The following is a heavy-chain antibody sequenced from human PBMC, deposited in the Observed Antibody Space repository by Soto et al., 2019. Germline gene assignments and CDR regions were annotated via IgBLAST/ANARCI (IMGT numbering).Heavy chain of an antibody. V-gene: IGHV3-48*03. D-gene: IGHD2-2*02. CDR1: GFTFSSYE. Sequence: RSGGSLRLSCAASGFTFSSYEMNWVRQAPGKGLEWGSYISSSGSTIYYADSVKGRFTISRDNAKNSLYLQMNSLRAEDTAVYYCARLDCSSTSSYRHYGMDVWGQGTTDTVSS. J-gene: IGHJ6*02. CDR3: ARLDCSSTSSYRHYGMDV. CDR2: ISSSGSTI.